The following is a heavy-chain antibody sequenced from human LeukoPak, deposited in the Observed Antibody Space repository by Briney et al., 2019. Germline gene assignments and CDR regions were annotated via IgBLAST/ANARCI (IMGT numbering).Heavy chain of an antibody. V-gene: IGHV4-39*07. Sequence: SETLSLTCTVSGGSISSSRYYWGWIRQPPGKGLEWIGSIYYSGSTYYNPSLKSRVTISVDTSKNQFSLKLSSVTAADTAVYYCARSPEIAAAGSFDYWGQGTLVTVSS. CDR3: ARSPEIAAAGSFDY. CDR2: IYYSGST. CDR1: GGSISSSRYY. J-gene: IGHJ4*02. D-gene: IGHD6-13*01.